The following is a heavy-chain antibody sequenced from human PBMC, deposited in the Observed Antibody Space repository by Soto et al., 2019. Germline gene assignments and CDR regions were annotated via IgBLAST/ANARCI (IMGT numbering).Heavy chain of an antibody. Sequence: GGSLRLSCVASEFTFSSFSMNWVRQAPGKGLEWVSSISSSDTYIYYADSVKGRFTISRDNAKKSLYLQMNSLRAEDTAVYYCARAGPMTTVTMDSWGPGTLVTVSS. CDR2: ISSSDTYI. CDR3: ARAGPMTTVTMDS. J-gene: IGHJ4*02. D-gene: IGHD4-4*01. V-gene: IGHV3-21*01. CDR1: EFTFSSFS.